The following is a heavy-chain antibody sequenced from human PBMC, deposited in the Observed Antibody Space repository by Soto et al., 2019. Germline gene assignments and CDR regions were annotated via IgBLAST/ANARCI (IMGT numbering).Heavy chain of an antibody. D-gene: IGHD6-13*01. Sequence: EAQLLESGGALVQPGGSLRLSCAASEFSFDDSAMSWVRQAPGKGLEWVSSITYTGVSTYYADSVKGRFTISRDNSRETLFLQMNSLSAEDTDIYYCAKSSVWYPYFDSWGQGTLVTVSS. CDR2: ITYTGVST. CDR1: EFSFDDSA. J-gene: IGHJ4*02. CDR3: AKSSVWYPYFDS. V-gene: IGHV3-23*01.